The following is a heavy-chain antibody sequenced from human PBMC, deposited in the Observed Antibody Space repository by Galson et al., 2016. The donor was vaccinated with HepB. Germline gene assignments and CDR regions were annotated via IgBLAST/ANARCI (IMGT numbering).Heavy chain of an antibody. Sequence: SLRLSCAASGLTLSSYGMHWVRRAPGKGLEWVALISYDASNKYYADSVKGLFTISRDNSKSTLYLHMNSLRPEDTAMYYCAKGKGADYRDQYFYYYGMDVLGHGTTVTVSS. CDR3: AKGKGADYRDQYFYYYGMDV. CDR1: GLTLSSYG. D-gene: IGHD4-17*01. V-gene: IGHV3-30*18. CDR2: ISYDASNK. J-gene: IGHJ6*02.